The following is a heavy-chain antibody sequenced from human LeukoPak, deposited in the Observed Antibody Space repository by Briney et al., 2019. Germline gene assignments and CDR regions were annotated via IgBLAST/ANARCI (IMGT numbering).Heavy chain of an antibody. CDR1: GGSVSSGTFD. V-gene: IGHV4-61*01. CDR2: ISDSVTT. CDR3: AARGQGSSLSYFVY. Sequence: SETLSLTCTVSGGSVSSGTFDWSWIRQPPGKGLEWIGYISDSVTTKSNPSHKTRGTISVDTSKNQFSLKLRSVTAADTAVYYCAARGQGSSLSYFVYWGQGTLVTVSS. J-gene: IGHJ4*02. D-gene: IGHD3-10*01.